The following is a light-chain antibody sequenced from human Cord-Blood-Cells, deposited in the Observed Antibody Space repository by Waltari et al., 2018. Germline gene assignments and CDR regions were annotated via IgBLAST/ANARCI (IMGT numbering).Light chain of an antibody. CDR2: GAS. CDR3: QQSYSTPIT. Sequence: EIVLTQSPGTLSLSPGERATLSCRASQSVSSSYLAWYQQKPGQAPRLLIYGASSLQSGVPSRFSGSGSGTDFTLTISSLQPEDFATYFCQQSYSTPITFGQGTRLEIK. CDR1: QSVSSSY. V-gene: IGKV3-20*01. J-gene: IGKJ5*01.